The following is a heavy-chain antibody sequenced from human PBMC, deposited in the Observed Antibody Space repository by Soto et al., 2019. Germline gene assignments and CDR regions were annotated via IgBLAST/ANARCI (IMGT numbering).Heavy chain of an antibody. J-gene: IGHJ4*02. D-gene: IGHD6-19*01. CDR3: AKDLSGWYSTPWY. Sequence: PGGSLRLSCAASGFTFSSYGMHWVRQAPGKGLEWVAVISYDGSNKYYADSVKGRFTISRDNSKNTLYLQMNSLRAEDTAVYYCAKDLSGWYSTPWYWGQATLVTVSS. CDR1: GFTFSSYG. CDR2: ISYDGSNK. V-gene: IGHV3-30*18.